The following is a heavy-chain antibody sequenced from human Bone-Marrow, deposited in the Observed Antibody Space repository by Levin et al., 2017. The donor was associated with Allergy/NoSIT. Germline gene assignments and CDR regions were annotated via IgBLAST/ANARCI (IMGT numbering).Heavy chain of an antibody. J-gene: IGHJ4*02. Sequence: SGGSLRLSCAASGFTFSSYAMSWVRQAPGKGLEWVSFISSSGGTPYYADSVKGRFTISRDNSKNTLSLQMNSLRAEDTALYYCARDLAYYSDSSGYYYFDYWGQGTLVTVSS. V-gene: IGHV3-23*01. D-gene: IGHD3-22*01. CDR1: GFTFSSYA. CDR2: ISSSGGTP. CDR3: ARDLAYYSDSSGYYYFDY.